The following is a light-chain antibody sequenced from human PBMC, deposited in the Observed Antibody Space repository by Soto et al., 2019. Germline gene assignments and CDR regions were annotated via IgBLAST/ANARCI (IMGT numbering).Light chain of an antibody. CDR2: DVS. CDR3: CSYAGGPYV. V-gene: IGLV2-11*01. Sequence: QSALTQPRSVSGSPGQSDAISCTGSSSDVGGYNYVSWYQQHPGKAPKVMIYDVSKRPSGVPDRFSGSKSGDTASLTITGLQAEDEADYYCCSYAGGPYVFGTGTKVTVL. J-gene: IGLJ1*01. CDR1: SSDVGGYNY.